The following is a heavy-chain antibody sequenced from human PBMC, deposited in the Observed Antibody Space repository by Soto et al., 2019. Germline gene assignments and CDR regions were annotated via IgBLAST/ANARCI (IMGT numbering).Heavy chain of an antibody. J-gene: IGHJ4*02. CDR3: AKGVRDYYDSSGYYFGY. D-gene: IGHD3-22*01. Sequence: GGSLRLSCAASGFTFSSYAMSWVRQAPGKGLEWVSAISGSGGSTYYADSVKGRFTISRDNSKNTLYLQMNSLRAEDTAVYYCAKGVRDYYDSSGYYFGYWGQGTLVTVSS. V-gene: IGHV3-23*01. CDR2: ISGSGGST. CDR1: GFTFSSYA.